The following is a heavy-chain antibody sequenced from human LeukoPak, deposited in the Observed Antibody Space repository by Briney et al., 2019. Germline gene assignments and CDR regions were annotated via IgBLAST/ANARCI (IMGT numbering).Heavy chain of an antibody. Sequence: GGSLRLSCAASGVTFSSFAMSWGGQAAGPGLEWGSAISGSGGSTYYADSVKGRFTISRDNSKNTLYLQMNSLRADDTAVYYCAKDAYYDSSGYYPTDYWGQGTLVTVSS. CDR2: ISGSGGST. CDR3: AKDAYYDSSGYYPTDY. V-gene: IGHV3-23*01. CDR1: GVTFSSFA. D-gene: IGHD3-22*01. J-gene: IGHJ4*02.